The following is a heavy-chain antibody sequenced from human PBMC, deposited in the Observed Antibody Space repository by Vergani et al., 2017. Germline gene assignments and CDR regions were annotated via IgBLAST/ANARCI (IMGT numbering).Heavy chain of an antibody. CDR1: GGSISSGSYY. J-gene: IGHJ6*03. CDR2: IYTSGST. V-gene: IGHV4-61*02. CDR3: ARESSHYDFWSGYYYYYYMDV. D-gene: IGHD3-3*01. Sequence: QVQLQESGPGLVKPSQTLSLTCTVSGGSISSGSYYWSWIRQPAGKGLEWIGRIYTSGSTNYNPSLKSRVTISVDTSKNQFSLKLSSVTAADTAVYYCARESSHYDFWSGYYYYYYMDVWGKGTTVTVSS.